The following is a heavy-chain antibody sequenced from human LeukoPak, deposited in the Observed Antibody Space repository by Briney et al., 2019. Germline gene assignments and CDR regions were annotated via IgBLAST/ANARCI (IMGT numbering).Heavy chain of an antibody. J-gene: IGHJ4*02. CDR2: INHSGST. D-gene: IGHD2-15*01. Sequence: PSETLSLTCAVYGGSFSGYYWSWIRQPPGKGLEWIGEINHSGSTNYNPSLKSRVTISVDTSKNQFSLKLCSVTAADTAVYYCARERIYPRRAHFDYWGQGTLVTVSS. CDR3: ARERIYPRRAHFDY. CDR1: GGSFSGYY. V-gene: IGHV4-34*01.